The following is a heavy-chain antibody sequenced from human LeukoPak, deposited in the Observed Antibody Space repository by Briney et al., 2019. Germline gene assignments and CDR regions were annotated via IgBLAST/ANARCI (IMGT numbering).Heavy chain of an antibody. CDR1: GGTFSSYA. Sequence: SVKVSCKASGGTFSSYAISWVRQAPGQGLEWMGGIIPIFGTANYAQKFQGRVTITADESTSTAYMELSGLRSEDTAVYYCARGRLRFKSDDAFDIWGQGTMVTVSS. D-gene: IGHD3-3*01. J-gene: IGHJ3*02. CDR2: IIPIFGTA. V-gene: IGHV1-69*13. CDR3: ARGRLRFKSDDAFDI.